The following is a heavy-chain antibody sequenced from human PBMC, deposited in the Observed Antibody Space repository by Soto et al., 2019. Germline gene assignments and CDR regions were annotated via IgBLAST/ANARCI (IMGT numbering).Heavy chain of an antibody. CDR2: ISGSGDKT. D-gene: IGHD6-19*01. CDR1: GFTFSSYA. Sequence: GGSLRLSCAASGFTFSSYAMSWVRQAPGKGLEWVSAISGSGDKTYYPDSVKGRFTISRDNSKNTLYLQMNSLRAEDTAIYYCAREKSRSGWFDYWGKGTLVTVSS. V-gene: IGHV3-23*01. J-gene: IGHJ4*02. CDR3: AREKSRSGWFDY.